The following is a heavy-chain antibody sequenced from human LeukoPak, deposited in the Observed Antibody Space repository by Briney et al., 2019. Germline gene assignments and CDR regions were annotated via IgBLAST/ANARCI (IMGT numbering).Heavy chain of an antibody. J-gene: IGHJ2*01. CDR2: IYYSGST. V-gene: IGHV4-30-4*01. CDR1: GGSISSGDYY. CDR3: ARAVYDIRAWYFDL. Sequence: NASETLSLTCTVSGGSISSGDYYWSWIRQPPGKGLEWIGYIYYSGSTYYNPSLKSRVTISVDTSKNQFSLKLSSVTAADTAVYHCARAVYDIRAWYFDLWGRGTLVTVSS. D-gene: IGHD3-9*01.